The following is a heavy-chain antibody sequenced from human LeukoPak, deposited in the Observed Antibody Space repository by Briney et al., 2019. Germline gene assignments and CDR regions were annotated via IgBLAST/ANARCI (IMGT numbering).Heavy chain of an antibody. CDR2: IIPMFGAA. D-gene: IGHD6-6*01. Sequence: SVRVSCRVSGGTFRSYAISWVRQAPGQGLEWMGGIIPMFGAANYAPKFRDRVTITTDDSTSTAYMELSSLRSEDTVMYYCGRGDSSSSVYYYYMDVWGKGTTVTVSS. CDR3: GRGDSSSSVYYYYMDV. CDR1: GGTFRSYA. V-gene: IGHV1-69*05. J-gene: IGHJ6*03.